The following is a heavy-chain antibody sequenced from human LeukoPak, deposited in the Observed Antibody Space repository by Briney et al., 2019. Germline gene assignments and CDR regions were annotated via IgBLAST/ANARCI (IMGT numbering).Heavy chain of an antibody. CDR3: ARTEVSYDSSGDYSAAFDY. D-gene: IGHD3-22*01. Sequence: SVKVSCKASGGTFSSYAISWVRQARGQGREWMGRIIPIFGTANYAQKFQGRVTITTDASTSTAYMELSSLRSEDTAVSYCARTEVSYDSSGDYSAAFDYWGQGTLVTVSS. J-gene: IGHJ4*02. CDR2: IIPIFGTA. V-gene: IGHV1-69*05. CDR1: GGTFSSYA.